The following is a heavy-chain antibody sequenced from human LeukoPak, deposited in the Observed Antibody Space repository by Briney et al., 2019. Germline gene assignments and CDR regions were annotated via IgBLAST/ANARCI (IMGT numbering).Heavy chain of an antibody. CDR1: GGSFSGYY. CDR3: ATRGFDWLLPSGVYFGY. D-gene: IGHD3-9*01. Sequence: SETLSLTCGVYGGSFSGYYWSWIRQPPGKGLEWIGEINHSGSTNYNPSLKSRVTISVDTSKNQFSLKLSSVTAADTAVYYCATRGFDWLLPSGVYFGYWGQGTLVTVSS. V-gene: IGHV4-34*01. CDR2: INHSGST. J-gene: IGHJ4*02.